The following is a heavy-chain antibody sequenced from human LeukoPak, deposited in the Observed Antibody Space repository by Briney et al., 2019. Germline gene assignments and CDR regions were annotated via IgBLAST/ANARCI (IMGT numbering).Heavy chain of an antibody. CDR3: ARGRLYSSKKGDVFDY. D-gene: IGHD6-13*01. CDR1: GFTFSSYE. CDR2: ISSSGSTI. J-gene: IGHJ4*02. V-gene: IGHV3-48*03. Sequence: GGSLRLSCAASGFTFSSYEMNWVRQAPGKGLERVSYISSSGSTIYYADSVKGRFTISRDNAKNSLYLQMNSLRAEDTAVYYCARGRLYSSKKGDVFDYWGQGTLVTVSS.